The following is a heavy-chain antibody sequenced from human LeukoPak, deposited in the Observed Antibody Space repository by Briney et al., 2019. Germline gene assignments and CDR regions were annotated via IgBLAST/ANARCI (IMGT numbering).Heavy chain of an antibody. Sequence: PSETLSLTCTVSGGSISSGGYYWSWIRQHPGKGLEWIGYIYYRGSTYYNPSLKSRVTISVDTSKNQFSLKLSSVTAADTAVYYCARPGRGAFDIWGQGTMVTVSS. CDR1: GGSISSGGYY. CDR3: ARPGRGAFDI. D-gene: IGHD3-10*01. J-gene: IGHJ3*02. CDR2: IYYRGST. V-gene: IGHV4-31*03.